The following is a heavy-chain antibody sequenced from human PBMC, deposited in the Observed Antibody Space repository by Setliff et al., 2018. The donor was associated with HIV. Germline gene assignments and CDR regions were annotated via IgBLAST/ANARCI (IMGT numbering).Heavy chain of an antibody. J-gene: IGHJ4*02. CDR2: ISAYNGNT. Sequence: ASVKVSCKASGYTFTNYGISWVRQAPGQGLEWMGWISAYNGNTNYAQKFQGRITLTTDTSTNTAYMELRSLRSDDTAVYYCARDDFTVSTKGDYWGQGTLVTVSS. D-gene: IGHD4-17*01. CDR3: ARDDFTVSTKGDY. CDR1: GYTFTNYG. V-gene: IGHV1-18*01.